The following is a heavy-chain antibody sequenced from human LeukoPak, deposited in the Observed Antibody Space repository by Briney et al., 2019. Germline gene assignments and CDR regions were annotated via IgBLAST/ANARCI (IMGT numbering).Heavy chain of an antibody. CDR1: GYTFTNYG. V-gene: IGHV1-18*01. Sequence: ASVKVSCKAFGYTFTNYGISWVRQAPGQGLEWMGWISVYNGNTKYAQKLQGRVTMTTDTSTSTAQMELRSLRSDDTAVYYCARDSVTYYDFWSGYYAWFDPWGQGTLVTVSS. J-gene: IGHJ5*02. CDR2: ISVYNGNT. D-gene: IGHD3-3*01. CDR3: ARDSVTYYDFWSGYYAWFDP.